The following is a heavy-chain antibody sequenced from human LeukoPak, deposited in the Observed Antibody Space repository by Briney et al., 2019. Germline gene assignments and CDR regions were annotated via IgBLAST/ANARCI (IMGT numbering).Heavy chain of an antibody. D-gene: IGHD3-9*01. Sequence: TSETLSLTCTVSGGSISSYYWSWIRQPAGKGLEWIGRIYTSGSTNYNPSLKSRVTMSVDTSKNQFSLKLSSVTAADTAVYYCARVGTYYDILAGYSPKGAFDYWGQGTLVTVSS. CDR2: IYTSGST. J-gene: IGHJ4*02. CDR1: GGSISSYY. V-gene: IGHV4-4*07. CDR3: ARVGTYYDILAGYSPKGAFDY.